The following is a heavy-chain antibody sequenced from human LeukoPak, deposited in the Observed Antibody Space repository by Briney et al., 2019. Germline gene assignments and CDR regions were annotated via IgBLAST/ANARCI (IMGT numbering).Heavy chain of an antibody. J-gene: IGHJ5*02. V-gene: IGHV4-59*01. CDR3: ARYCYDSKSRFDP. CDR1: GGSISSYY. Sequence: SETLSLTCTVSGGSISSYYWSWIRQPPGKGLEWIGYIYYSGSTNYNPSLKSRVTISVDTSKNQFSLKLSSVTAADTAVYYCARYCYDSKSRFDPWGQGTLVTVSS. CDR2: IYYSGST. D-gene: IGHD3-22*01.